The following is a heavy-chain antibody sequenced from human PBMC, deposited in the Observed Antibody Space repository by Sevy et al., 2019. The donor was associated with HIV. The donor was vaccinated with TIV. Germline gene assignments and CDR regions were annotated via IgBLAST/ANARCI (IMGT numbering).Heavy chain of an antibody. CDR3: ARRDSDGYNTYFDY. CDR1: GGSISSGDYY. V-gene: IGHV4-30-4*01. CDR2: IYYSGST. Sequence: SETLSLTCTVSGGSISSGDYYWSWIRQPPGKGLEWIGYIYYSGSTYYNPSLRSRVTISVDTSKNQFSLKLSSVTAAVTAVYYCARRDSDGYNTYFDYWGQGTLVTVSS. J-gene: IGHJ4*02. D-gene: IGHD5-12*01.